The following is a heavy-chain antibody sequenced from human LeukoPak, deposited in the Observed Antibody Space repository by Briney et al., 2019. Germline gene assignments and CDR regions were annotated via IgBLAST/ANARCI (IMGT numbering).Heavy chain of an antibody. CDR3: AREQDDYGDSFDF. J-gene: IGHJ4*02. CDR1: GGTFSSYA. CDR2: VSAYKGNT. Sequence: ASVKVSCKASGGTFSSYAISWVRQAPGQGLEWMGWVSAYKGNTNYAQKVQGRITMTTDTVTSTAYMELKSLRSDDTAVYFCAREQDDYGDSFDFWGQGTLVTVSS. V-gene: IGHV1-18*01. D-gene: IGHD4-17*01.